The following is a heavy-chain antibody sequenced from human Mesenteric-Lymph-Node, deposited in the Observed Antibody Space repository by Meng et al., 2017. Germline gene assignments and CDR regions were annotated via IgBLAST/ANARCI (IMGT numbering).Heavy chain of an antibody. CDR3: ARDPTGGEDHQRV. CDR2: IYHSGIT. J-gene: IGHJ4*02. V-gene: IGHV4-4*02. CDR1: GGSSSSSNW. D-gene: IGHD1-14*01. Sequence: GLLQESGPGLVKRAGTLSLPCAGSGGSSSSSNWWSWVRQPPGKGLEWIGKIYHSGITIYNPSLKSRVTMSVDNSKNQFSLKLNSMTAADTAVYYCARDPTGGEDHQRVWGQGTLVTVSS.